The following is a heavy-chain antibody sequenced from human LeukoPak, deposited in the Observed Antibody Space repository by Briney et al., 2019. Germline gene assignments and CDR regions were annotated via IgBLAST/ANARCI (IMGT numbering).Heavy chain of an antibody. D-gene: IGHD5-12*01. CDR2: ISAGNGNT. CDR1: GYTFTSYA. V-gene: IGHV1-3*01. Sequence: ASVKVSCKASGYTFTSYAMHWVRQAPGQRLEWMGWISAGNGNTKYSQKFQDRVTITRDTSASTAYMELSSLRSEDTAVYYCATATIVATFGDYWGQGTLVTVSS. CDR3: ATATIVATFGDY. J-gene: IGHJ4*02.